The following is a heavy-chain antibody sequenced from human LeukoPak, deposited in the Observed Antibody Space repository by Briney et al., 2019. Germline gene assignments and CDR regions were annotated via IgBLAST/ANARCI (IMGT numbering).Heavy chain of an antibody. V-gene: IGHV4-31*03. CDR3: DRVGYSNPNWFDP. D-gene: IGHD4-11*01. CDR1: GGSISSGGYY. CDR2: IYYSGST. J-gene: IGHJ5*02. Sequence: SQTLSLTCTVSGGSISSGGYYWSWIRQHPGKGLEWIGYIYYSGSTYYNPSLKSRVTISVDRSKNQFSLKLSSVTAADTAVYYCDRVGYSNPNWFDPWGQGTLVTVSS.